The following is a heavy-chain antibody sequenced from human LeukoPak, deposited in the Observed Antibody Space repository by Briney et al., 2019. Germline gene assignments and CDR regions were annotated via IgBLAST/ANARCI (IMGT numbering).Heavy chain of an antibody. CDR1: GFTFSSYA. Sequence: PGGSLRLSCAASGFTFSSYAMSRVRQAPGKGLEWVSAISGSGGSTYYADSVKGRFTISRDNSKNTLYLQMNNLRADDTATYYCAKDAMTLENRWNYRSKTDHEYWGQGTLVAVSS. CDR2: ISGSGGST. CDR3: AKDAMTLENRWNYRSKTDHEY. J-gene: IGHJ4*02. D-gene: IGHD1-7*01. V-gene: IGHV3-23*01.